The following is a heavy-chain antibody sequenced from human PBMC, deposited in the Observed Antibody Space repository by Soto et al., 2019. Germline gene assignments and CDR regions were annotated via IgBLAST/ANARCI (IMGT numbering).Heavy chain of an antibody. J-gene: IGHJ4*02. CDR3: ARGQATMIVVDGDY. Sequence: GASVKVSCKASGYTFTSYDINWVRQATGQGHEWMGWISAYNGNTNYAQKLQGRVTMTTDTSTSTAYMELRSLRSDDTAVYYCARGQATMIVVDGDYWGQGTLVTVSS. D-gene: IGHD3-22*01. CDR2: ISAYNGNT. V-gene: IGHV1-18*01. CDR1: GYTFTSYD.